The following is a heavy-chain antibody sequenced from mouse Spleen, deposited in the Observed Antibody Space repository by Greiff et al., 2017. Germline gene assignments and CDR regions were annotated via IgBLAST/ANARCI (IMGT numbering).Heavy chain of an antibody. D-gene: IGHD1-2*01. Sequence: EVKLMESGGGLVKPGGSLKLSCAASGFTFSDYGMAWVRQAPGKGPEWVAFISNLAYSIYYADTVTGRFTISRENAKNTLYLEMSSLRSEDTAMYYCARHTTAFDYWGQGTTLTVSS. CDR1: GFTFSDYG. V-gene: IGHV5-15*01. J-gene: IGHJ2*01. CDR2: ISNLAYSI. CDR3: ARHTTAFDY.